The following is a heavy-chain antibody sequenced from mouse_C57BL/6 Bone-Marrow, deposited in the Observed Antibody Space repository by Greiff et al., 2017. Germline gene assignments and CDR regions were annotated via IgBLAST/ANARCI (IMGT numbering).Heavy chain of an antibody. D-gene: IGHD2-4*01. CDR1: GYTFTSYW. CDR2: INPSSGCT. CDR3: ARRATMKRAWFAY. Sequence: QVHVKQSGAELAKPGASVKLSCKASGYTFTSYWMHWVKQRPGRGLEWIGYINPSSGCTKYNQKFKGKATLTADKSSSTAYMQLSSLTYEDSAVYCCARRATMKRAWFAYWGQGTLVTVSA. J-gene: IGHJ3*01. V-gene: IGHV1-7*01.